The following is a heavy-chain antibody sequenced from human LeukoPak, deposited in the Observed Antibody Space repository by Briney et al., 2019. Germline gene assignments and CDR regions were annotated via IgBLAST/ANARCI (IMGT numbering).Heavy chain of an antibody. J-gene: IGHJ4*02. CDR1: GFTFDDYT. CDR3: AKVTPGSGWYDY. CDR2: ISWDGGST. Sequence: TGGSLRLSCAASGFTFDDYTVHWVRQAPGKGLEWVSLISWDGGSTYYADSVKGRFTISRDNSKNSLYLQMNSLRTEDTALYYCAKVTPGSGWYDYWGQGTLVTVSS. D-gene: IGHD6-19*01. V-gene: IGHV3-43*01.